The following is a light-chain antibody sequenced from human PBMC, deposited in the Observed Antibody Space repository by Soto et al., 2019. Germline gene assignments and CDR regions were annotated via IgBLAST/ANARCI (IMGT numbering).Light chain of an antibody. J-gene: IGLJ1*01. CDR2: EVN. CDR3: SSYSISTAYL. Sequence: SALTQPASVSGSPGQSITISCTGTSSDVGGYNYVSWYQQHPGKAPKLMIYEVNNRPSGVSYRLSGSKSGNTASLTISGLQAEDEADYFCSSYSISTAYLFGTGTKVTVL. V-gene: IGLV2-14*01. CDR1: SSDVGGYNY.